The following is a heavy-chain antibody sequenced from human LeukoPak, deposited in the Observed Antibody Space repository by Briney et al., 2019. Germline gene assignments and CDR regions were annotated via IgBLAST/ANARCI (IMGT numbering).Heavy chain of an antibody. CDR1: GGSISSYY. Sequence: SETLSLTCTVSGGSISSYYWSWIRQPPGKGLEWIGYIYYSGSTNYNPSLKSRVTISVDTSKSQFSLKLSSVTAADTAVYYCARLTRRSGNYFDYWGQGTLVTVSP. D-gene: IGHD1-1*01. J-gene: IGHJ4*02. V-gene: IGHV4-59*01. CDR3: ARLTRRSGNYFDY. CDR2: IYYSGST.